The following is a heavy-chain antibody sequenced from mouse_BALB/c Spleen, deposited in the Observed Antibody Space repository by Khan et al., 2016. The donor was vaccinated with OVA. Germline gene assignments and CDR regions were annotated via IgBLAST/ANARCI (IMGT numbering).Heavy chain of an antibody. CDR1: GYTFTSYW. Sequence: DLVKPGASVKLSCKASGYTFTSYWINWIKQRPGQGLEWIGRIAPGSGSTYYTEMVKAQATLTVDTSSSTAYIQLSSLSSEDSAVYFCSRENYYGTTCYAMDYWGQGTSVTVSS. CDR3: SRENYYGTTCYAMDY. CDR2: IAPGSGST. D-gene: IGHD1-1*01. V-gene: IGHV1S41*01. J-gene: IGHJ4*01.